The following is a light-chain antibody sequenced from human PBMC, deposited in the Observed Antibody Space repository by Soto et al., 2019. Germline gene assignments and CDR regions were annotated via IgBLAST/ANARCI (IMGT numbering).Light chain of an antibody. Sequence: QSALTQPASVSGSPGQSITISCTGTSSDVGAYDFVSWYQHSPGKAPKLVTFDVTHRPPGISDRFSGSKSANTASLPISGPRPEEELFYYCSPTKTRSTLVFGGGTKLTVL. J-gene: IGLJ2*01. CDR1: SSDVGAYDF. CDR2: DVT. V-gene: IGLV2-14*01. CDR3: SPTKTRSTLV.